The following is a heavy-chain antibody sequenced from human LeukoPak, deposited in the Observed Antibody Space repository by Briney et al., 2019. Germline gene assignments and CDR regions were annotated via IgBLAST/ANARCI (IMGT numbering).Heavy chain of an antibody. CDR1: GFTFSSYA. CDR3: AKDLSSYGHGNWFDP. CDR2: ISGSGGST. D-gene: IGHD5-18*01. J-gene: IGHJ5*02. V-gene: IGHV3-23*01. Sequence: GGSLRLSCAASGFTFSSYAMSRVRQAPGKGLEWVSAISGSGGSTYYADSVKGRFTISRDNSKNTLYLQMNSLRAEDTAVYYCAKDLSSYGHGNWFDPWGQGTLVTVSS.